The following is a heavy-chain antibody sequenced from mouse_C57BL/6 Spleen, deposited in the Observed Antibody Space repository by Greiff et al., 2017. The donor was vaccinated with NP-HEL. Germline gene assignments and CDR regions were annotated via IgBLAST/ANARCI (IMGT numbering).Heavy chain of an antibody. CDR3: AMELGVYYYGSSAWFAY. D-gene: IGHD1-1*01. V-gene: IGHV1-74*01. J-gene: IGHJ3*01. CDR1: GYTFTSYW. Sequence: VQLQQPGAELVKPGASVKVSCKASGYTFTSYWMHWVKQRPGQGLEWIGRIHPSDSDTNYNQKFKGKATLTVDKSSSTAYMQLSSLTSEDSAVYYCAMELGVYYYGSSAWFAYWGQGTLVTVSA. CDR2: IHPSDSDT.